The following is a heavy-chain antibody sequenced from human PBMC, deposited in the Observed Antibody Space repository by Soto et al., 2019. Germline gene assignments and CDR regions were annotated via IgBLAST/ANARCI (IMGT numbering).Heavy chain of an antibody. CDR1: GFTFSSYW. J-gene: IGHJ4*02. D-gene: IGHD6-19*01. CDR2: INSDGSST. Sequence: EVQLVESEGGLVQPAGSLRLSCAASGFTFSSYWMHWVRQAPGKGLVWVSRINSDGSSTSYADSVKGRFTISRDNAKNTLYLQMNSLRAEDTAVYYCAVAVAGPTAIGYWGQGTLVTVSS. V-gene: IGHV3-74*01. CDR3: AVAVAGPTAIGY.